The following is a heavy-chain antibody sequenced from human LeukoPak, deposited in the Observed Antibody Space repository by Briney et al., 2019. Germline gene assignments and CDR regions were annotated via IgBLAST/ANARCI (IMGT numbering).Heavy chain of an antibody. Sequence: PGRSLRLSCTASGFTFADYAMNWFRQAPGKGLEWVGFIRSKAYGGTTEYAASVEGRFTISRDDSKSIAYLQVNSLKIEDTAVYYCTRTDTLLRGVILQPHFDYWGQGTLVTVSS. CDR3: TRTDTLLRGVILQPHFDY. J-gene: IGHJ4*02. CDR2: IRSKAYGGTT. CDR1: GFTFADYA. D-gene: IGHD3-10*01. V-gene: IGHV3-49*03.